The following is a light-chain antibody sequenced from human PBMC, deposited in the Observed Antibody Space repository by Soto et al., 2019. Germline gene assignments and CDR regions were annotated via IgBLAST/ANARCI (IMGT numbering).Light chain of an antibody. CDR1: PTVRSSS. CDR3: QQYGSSPRT. J-gene: IGKJ1*01. CDR2: GAS. Sequence: DIVLTQSPGTLSLSPGERATLSCRASPTVRSSSLAWYQQKPGQAPRLLIFGASTRAAGFPDRFSGSGSGTDFTLTISRLEPEDFAVYYCQQYGSSPRTFGQGTKVEIK. V-gene: IGKV3-20*01.